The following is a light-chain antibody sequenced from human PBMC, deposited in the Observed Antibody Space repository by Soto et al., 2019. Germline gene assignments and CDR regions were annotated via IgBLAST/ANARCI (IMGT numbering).Light chain of an antibody. CDR2: GVS. Sequence: EIVLTQSPGTLSLSPGERATLSCRASQSVYSSSLAWYQHKPGQAPRLLIYGVSIRATGIPHRFSGSGSGTEFTLTISRLEPEDFAVYYCQQYNSYPLTFGGGTKVEIK. CDR3: QQYNSYPLT. V-gene: IGKV3-20*01. CDR1: QSVYSSS. J-gene: IGKJ4*01.